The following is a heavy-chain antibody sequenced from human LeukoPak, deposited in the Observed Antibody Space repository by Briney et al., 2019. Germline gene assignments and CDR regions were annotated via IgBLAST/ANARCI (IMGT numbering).Heavy chain of an antibody. CDR3: ARGYTSGSPYLDF. V-gene: IGHV3-30*02. CDR2: IRFDGSNK. CDR1: GFTFSNFG. D-gene: IGHD3-10*01. J-gene: IGHJ4*02. Sequence: GGSLRLSCAASGFTFSNFGMHWVRQAPGKGLEWVAFIRFDGSNKYYADSVRGRFTFSRDNSKNTLYLQMESLRAEDTAVYYCARGYTSGSPYLDFWGQGTLVTGSS.